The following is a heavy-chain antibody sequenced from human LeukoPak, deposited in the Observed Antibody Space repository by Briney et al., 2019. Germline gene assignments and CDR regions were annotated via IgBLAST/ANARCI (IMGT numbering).Heavy chain of an antibody. CDR1: GFTFSTYN. Sequence: PGGSLRLSCAASGFTFSTYNMNWVRQAPGKGLEWVSYISSTSSTIHYADSVKGRFTISRDNAKNSLYLQMNSLRDEDTAVYFCARDQISSGLYKEPLDYWGQGTLVTVSS. D-gene: IGHD6-25*01. CDR3: ARDQISSGLYKEPLDY. J-gene: IGHJ4*02. CDR2: ISSTSSTI. V-gene: IGHV3-48*02.